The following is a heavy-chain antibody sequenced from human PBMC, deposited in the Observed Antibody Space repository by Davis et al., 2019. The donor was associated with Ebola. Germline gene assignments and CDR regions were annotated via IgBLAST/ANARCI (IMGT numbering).Heavy chain of an antibody. D-gene: IGHD2-2*01. CDR3: ARSDGYCSSTSCYYMDV. CDR2: ISSSRSTI. Sequence: SCAASGFTFSAYYMSWIRQAQGKGLEWVSYISSSRSTIYYVYSVKGRYTISRDNAKNALYMQMNSLRAGDTAVYYCARSDGYCSSTSCYYMDVWDKGTTVTVSS. J-gene: IGHJ6*03. V-gene: IGHV3-11*04. CDR1: GFTFSAYY.